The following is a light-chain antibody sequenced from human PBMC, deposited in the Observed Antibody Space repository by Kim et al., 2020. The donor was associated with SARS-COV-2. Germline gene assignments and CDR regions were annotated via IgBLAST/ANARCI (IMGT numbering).Light chain of an antibody. CDR1: QGIRID. Sequence: SASVGDRVTITCRASQGIRIDLGWYQQKPGKAPKLLIYAASSLQSGVPSRFSGIGSGTDFTLTISSLQPEDFATYFCLQDYDYPFTFGQGTKLEI. CDR2: AAS. V-gene: IGKV1-6*01. J-gene: IGKJ2*01. CDR3: LQDYDYPFT.